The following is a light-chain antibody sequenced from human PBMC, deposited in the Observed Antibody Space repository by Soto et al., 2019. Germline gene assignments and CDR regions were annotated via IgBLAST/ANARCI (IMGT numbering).Light chain of an antibody. J-gene: IGKJ5*01. CDR2: DAS. CDR1: QSVDSSY. Sequence: EIVLTQSPGNLSLSPGERANLSCRASQSVDSSYLAWYQQKPGQAPRLLIYDASARATGIPDRFSGSGSGTDFTLTISRLEPEDFAVYYCQQYGSSPITFGQGTRLEIX. V-gene: IGKV3-20*01. CDR3: QQYGSSPIT.